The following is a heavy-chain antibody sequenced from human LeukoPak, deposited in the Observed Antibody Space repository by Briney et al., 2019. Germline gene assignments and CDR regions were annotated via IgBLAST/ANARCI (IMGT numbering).Heavy chain of an antibody. V-gene: IGHV4-38-2*02. CDR2: IYHSGST. D-gene: IGHD2-15*01. Sequence: PSETLSLTCTVSGYSISSGYYWGWIRQPPGKGLEWIGSIYHSGSTYYNPSLKSRVTISVDTSKNQFSLKLSSVTAADTAVYYCARGRRMYCSGGSCPYYFDYWGQGTLVTVSS. CDR1: GYSISSGYY. CDR3: ARGRRMYCSGGSCPYYFDY. J-gene: IGHJ4*02.